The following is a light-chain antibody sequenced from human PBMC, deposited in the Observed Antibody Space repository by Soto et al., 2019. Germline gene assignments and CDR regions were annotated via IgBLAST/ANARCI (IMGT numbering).Light chain of an antibody. Sequence: DIQMTQSPSSLSASVGDRVTITCQASQDITLYLNWYQHKADKAPNLLIHAVSTLETGVPARFSGRGSGTIFTLTIINLQPEDVATYYCQQYDSRPNTFGQGTKVEIK. CDR1: QDITLY. V-gene: IGKV1-33*01. J-gene: IGKJ2*01. CDR3: QQYDSRPNT. CDR2: AVS.